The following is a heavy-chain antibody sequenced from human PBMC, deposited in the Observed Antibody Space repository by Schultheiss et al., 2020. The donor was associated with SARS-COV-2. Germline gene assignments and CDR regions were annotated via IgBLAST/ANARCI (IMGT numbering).Heavy chain of an antibody. CDR2: ISSDSTII. CDR1: GFTFSSYW. Sequence: GGSLRLSCAASGFTFSSYWMHWVRQAPGKGLEWVSYISSDSTIIYYADSVKGRFTISRDNAKNSLYLQMSSLRDDDTAVYYCARDGGSGNTWFQDFWGQGTLVTVSS. J-gene: IGHJ4*02. CDR3: ARDGGSGNTWFQDF. V-gene: IGHV3-48*02. D-gene: IGHD3-10*01.